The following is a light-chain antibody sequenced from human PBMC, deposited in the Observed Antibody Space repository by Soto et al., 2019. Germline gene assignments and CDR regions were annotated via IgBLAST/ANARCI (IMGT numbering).Light chain of an antibody. V-gene: IGLV2-23*01. J-gene: IGLJ3*02. CDR3: YSLATSSTWV. CDR1: SSDVGSHNL. CDR2: EAS. Sequence: QSALTQPASVSGSPEQSITISCTGTSSDVGSHNLVSWYQKHPDKAPKLIIYEASKRPSGVSNRFSGSKSANTASLTISGLQAEDEADYYCYSLATSSTWVFGGGTKLTVL.